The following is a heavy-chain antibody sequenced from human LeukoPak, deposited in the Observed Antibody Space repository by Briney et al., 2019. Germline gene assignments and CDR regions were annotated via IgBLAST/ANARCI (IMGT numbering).Heavy chain of an antibody. CDR3: AKGGYCSGGSCYSYFDY. CDR1: GFTFDDYA. V-gene: IGHV3-43*02. D-gene: IGHD2-15*01. Sequence: GGSLRLXCAASGFTFDDYAMHWVRQAPGKGLESVSLISGDGGSTYHADSVKGRFTISRDNSKNSLYLQMNSLRTEDTALYYCAKGGYCSGGSCYSYFDYWGQGTLVTVSS. J-gene: IGHJ4*02. CDR2: ISGDGGST.